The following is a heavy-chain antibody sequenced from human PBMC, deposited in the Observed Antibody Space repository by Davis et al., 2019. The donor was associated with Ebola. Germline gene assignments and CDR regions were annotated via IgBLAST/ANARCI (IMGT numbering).Heavy chain of an antibody. J-gene: IGHJ4*02. CDR1: GFTFSNAW. V-gene: IGHV3-15*01. CDR3: VRVPRNRIWIEIDY. CDR2: IKSKTDGGTT. D-gene: IGHD3-3*01. Sequence: GESLKISCAASGFTFSNAWMSWVRQAPGKGLEWVGRIKSKTDGGTTDYAAPVKGRFTISRDDSKNTLYLQMNSLKTEDTAVYYCVRVPRNRIWIEIDYWGQGTLVTVSS.